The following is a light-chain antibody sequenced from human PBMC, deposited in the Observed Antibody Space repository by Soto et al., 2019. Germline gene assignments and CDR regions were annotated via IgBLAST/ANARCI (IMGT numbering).Light chain of an antibody. V-gene: IGKV4-1*01. J-gene: IGKJ1*01. CDR1: QSVLKSSNNKNH. Sequence: DIVMTQSPDSLAVSLGERATINCKSSQSVLKSSNNKNHLAWYQQKPGQPPRLLIYWASMRESGVPDRFSGGGSGTDFTLTISSRQAEDAAVYYCQQYYSPPAMFGQGTKVEI. CDR3: QQYYSPPAM. CDR2: WAS.